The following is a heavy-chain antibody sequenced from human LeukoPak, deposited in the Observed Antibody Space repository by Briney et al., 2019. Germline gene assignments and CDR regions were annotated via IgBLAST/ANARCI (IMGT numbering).Heavy chain of an antibody. V-gene: IGHV1-2*02. Sequence: GASVTVSCKASGYTFTGYYMHWVRQAPGQGLEWMGWINPNSGGTNYAQKFQGRVTMTRDTSISTAYMELSRLRSDDTAVYYCAVDSSGYYYVGNDAFDIWGQGTMVTVSS. D-gene: IGHD3-22*01. CDR2: INPNSGGT. CDR3: AVDSSGYYYVGNDAFDI. CDR1: GYTFTGYY. J-gene: IGHJ3*02.